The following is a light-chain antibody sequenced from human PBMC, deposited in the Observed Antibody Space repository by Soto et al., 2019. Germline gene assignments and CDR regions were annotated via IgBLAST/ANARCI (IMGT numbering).Light chain of an antibody. Sequence: IVLTQSPGTLSLSPGERATLSCRASQSVGGNYLAWFQRKPGQAPRLLIYETSSRATGIPDRFSGSGSGTDFTLTISRLEPEDFAVFYWHQYGTSPLTFGGGTKVEI. CDR3: HQYGTSPLT. CDR1: QSVGGNY. CDR2: ETS. J-gene: IGKJ4*01. V-gene: IGKV3-20*01.